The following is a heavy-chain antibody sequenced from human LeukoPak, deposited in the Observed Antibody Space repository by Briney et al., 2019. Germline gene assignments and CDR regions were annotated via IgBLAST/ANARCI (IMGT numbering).Heavy chain of an antibody. Sequence: PGGSLRLSCAASGFTFSSYGMHWVRQAPGKGLEWVAFIRYDGSNKYYADSVKGRFTISRDNSKNTLYLQMNSLRAEDTAVYYCARPYYYDSSGSFDNWSQGTLVTVSS. CDR2: IRYDGSNK. CDR1: GFTFSSYG. CDR3: ARPYYYDSSGSFDN. V-gene: IGHV3-30*02. J-gene: IGHJ4*02. D-gene: IGHD3-22*01.